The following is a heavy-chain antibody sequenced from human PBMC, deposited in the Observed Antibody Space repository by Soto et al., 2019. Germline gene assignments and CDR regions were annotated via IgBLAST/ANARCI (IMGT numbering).Heavy chain of an antibody. D-gene: IGHD3-10*01. V-gene: IGHV2-5*02. CDR2: IYWDADK. J-gene: IGHJ5*02. Sequence: SCPTLVNPTQTLTLTCTFSGFSLSTSGVGVGWIRQPPGKALEWLALIYWDADKRYSPSLKRRLTIPKATSKNQVVLTMTNMDPVDTATYSCAHELVRGVINAWFDPWGQGTLVTVSS. CDR3: AHELVRGVINAWFDP. CDR1: GFSLSTSGVG.